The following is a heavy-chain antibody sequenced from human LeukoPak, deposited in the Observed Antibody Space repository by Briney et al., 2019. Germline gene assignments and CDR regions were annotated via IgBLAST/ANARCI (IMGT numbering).Heavy chain of an antibody. CDR3: ARGPWGDLSGMDV. D-gene: IGHD3-16*02. J-gene: IGHJ6*02. V-gene: IGHV4-34*01. Sequence: KSSETLSLTCAVYGGSFSGYYWSWIRQPPGKGLEWIGEINHSGSTNYNPSLKSRVTISVDTSKNQFSLKLSAVTAADTAVYYCARGPWGDLSGMDVWGQGTTVAVSS. CDR1: GGSFSGYY. CDR2: INHSGST.